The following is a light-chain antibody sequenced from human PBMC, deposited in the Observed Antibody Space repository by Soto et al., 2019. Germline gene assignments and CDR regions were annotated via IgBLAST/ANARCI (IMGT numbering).Light chain of an antibody. Sequence: QSVMTQPPSVSAAPGQRVTISCSGSSSNIGGNSVSWYQQLPGTAPKLLIYDDDKRPSGIPDRFSGSKSGTSATLGITGFQTGDEADYYCQSYDNTIYVVFGGGTKLTVL. CDR3: QSYDNTIYVV. V-gene: IGLV1-51*01. J-gene: IGLJ2*01. CDR1: SSNIGGNS. CDR2: DDD.